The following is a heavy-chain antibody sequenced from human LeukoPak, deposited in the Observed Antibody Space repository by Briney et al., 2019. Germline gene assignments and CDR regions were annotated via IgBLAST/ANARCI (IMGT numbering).Heavy chain of an antibody. V-gene: IGHV5-51*01. CDR2: IYPGDSDT. D-gene: IGHD3-10*01. CDR3: ARTSMVRGVIRDFDY. Sequence: GESLKISCKGSGYSFTSYWIGWVRQMPGKGLEWMGIIYPGDSDTRYSPSFRGQVTISADKSISTAYLQWSSLKASDTAMYYCARTSMVRGVIRDFDYWGQGTLVTVSS. J-gene: IGHJ4*02. CDR1: GYSFTSYW.